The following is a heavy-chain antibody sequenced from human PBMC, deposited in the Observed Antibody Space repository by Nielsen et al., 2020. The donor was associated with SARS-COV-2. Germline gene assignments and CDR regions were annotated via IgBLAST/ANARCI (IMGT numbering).Heavy chain of an antibody. CDR3: ARDEGYCIAGSCSLVDY. V-gene: IGHV3-23*01. J-gene: IGHJ4*02. Sequence: VRQAPGKGLEWVSAISGSGGSTYYAGSVQGRFTISRDNARNSLYLQMNSLRAEDTAVYYCARDEGYCIAGSCSLVDYWGQGTLVTVSS. D-gene: IGHD2-15*01. CDR2: ISGSGGST.